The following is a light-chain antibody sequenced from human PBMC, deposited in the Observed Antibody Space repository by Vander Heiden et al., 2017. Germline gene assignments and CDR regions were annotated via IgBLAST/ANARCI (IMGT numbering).Light chain of an antibody. CDR1: SSVVGGYNY. J-gene: IGLJ2*01. V-gene: IGLV2-14*03. CDR2: DVS. CDR3: TSYTSRTTWV. Sequence: SGPPGQSITIPCPGTSSVVGGYNYVSWYQQHPGKPPKVMIYDVSNRPSGVSNRFSGSKSGNTASLTISGLQAEDEADYYCTSYTSRTTWVFGGGTKLTVL.